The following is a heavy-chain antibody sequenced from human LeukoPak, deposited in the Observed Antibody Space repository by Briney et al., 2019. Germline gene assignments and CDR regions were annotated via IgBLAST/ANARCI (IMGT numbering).Heavy chain of an antibody. CDR1: GFTFSSYA. V-gene: IGHV3-23*01. J-gene: IGHJ4*02. CDR2: ISGSGGST. D-gene: IGHD5-18*01. Sequence: GGSLRLSCAASGFTFSSYAMSWVRQAPGKGLEWVSAISGSGGSTYYADSVKGRFTISRDNSKNTLYLQLNSLRAEDTAVYYCARSRGYSYGYSYFDSWGQGTLVTVSS. CDR3: ARSRGYSYGYSYFDS.